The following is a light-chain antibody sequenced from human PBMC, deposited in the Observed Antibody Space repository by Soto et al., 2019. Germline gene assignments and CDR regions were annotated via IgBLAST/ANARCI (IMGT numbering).Light chain of an antibody. CDR2: KAS. V-gene: IGKV1-5*03. CDR3: QHYNSYSEA. Sequence: DIQITQSPSTLSGSVGDRGTITCRASQTISSWLAWYQQEPGKAPKLLIYKASTLKSGVPSRFSGSGSGTEFTLTISSLQPDDFATYYCQHYNSYSEAFGQGTNVDIK. CDR1: QTISSW. J-gene: IGKJ1*01.